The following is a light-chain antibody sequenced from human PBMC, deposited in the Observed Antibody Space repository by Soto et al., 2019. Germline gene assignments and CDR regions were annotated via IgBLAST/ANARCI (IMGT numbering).Light chain of an antibody. J-gene: IGLJ2*01. CDR2: QDS. V-gene: IGLV3-1*01. CDR3: QAWDSSIVV. CDR1: KLGDKY. Sequence: SYELTQPPSVSVSPGQTASITCSGDKLGDKYACWYQQKPGQSPVLVIYQDSKRPSGIPERFSGSNSGNTATLTISGAQAMDEADYYCQAWDSSIVVFGXGTKLTVL.